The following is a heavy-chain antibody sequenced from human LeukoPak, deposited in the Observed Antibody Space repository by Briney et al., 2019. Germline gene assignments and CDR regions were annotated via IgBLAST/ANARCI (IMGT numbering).Heavy chain of an antibody. CDR3: ARAWSTSGSNIDY. D-gene: IGHD1-26*01. V-gene: IGHV4-4*07. CDR2: IYTSGST. Sequence: SETLSLTCTVSGGSISSYYWSWIRQPAGKGLEWIGCIYTSGSTNYNPSLNSRATMSVDTSKNQFSLRLSSVTAADTAVYYCARAWSTSGSNIDYWGQGILVTVSS. J-gene: IGHJ4*02. CDR1: GGSISSYY.